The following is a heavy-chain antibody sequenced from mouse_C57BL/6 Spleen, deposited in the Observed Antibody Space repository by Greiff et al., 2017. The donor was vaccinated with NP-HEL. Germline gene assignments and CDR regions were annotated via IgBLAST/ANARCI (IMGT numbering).Heavy chain of an antibody. CDR1: GYTFTDYE. V-gene: IGHV1-15*01. Sequence: QVQLQQSGAELVRPGASVTLSCKASGYTFTDYEMHWVKQTPVHGLEWIGAIDPETGGTAYNQKFKGKAILTADKSSSTAYMELRSLTSEDSAVYYCTTFTTGLSFDYWGQGTTLTVSS. D-gene: IGHD1-1*01. J-gene: IGHJ2*01. CDR2: IDPETGGT. CDR3: TTFTTGLSFDY.